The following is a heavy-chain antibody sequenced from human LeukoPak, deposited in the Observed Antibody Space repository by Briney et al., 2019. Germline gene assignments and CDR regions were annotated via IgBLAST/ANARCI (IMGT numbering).Heavy chain of an antibody. Sequence: GGSLRLSCVASGFTFSSYEMNWVRQAPGEGLEWVSYIHNGGSSTYYADSVKGRFTISRDNTKNSLYLQMNSLRVEDTAIYHCARSFDIWGQGTMVTVSP. CDR2: IHNGGSST. J-gene: IGHJ3*02. V-gene: IGHV3-48*03. CDR1: GFTFSSYE. CDR3: ARSFDI.